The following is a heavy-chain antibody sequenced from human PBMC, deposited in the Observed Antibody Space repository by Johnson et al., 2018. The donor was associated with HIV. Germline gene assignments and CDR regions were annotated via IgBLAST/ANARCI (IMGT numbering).Heavy chain of an antibody. CDR1: GFTFDDYG. V-gene: IGHV3-20*04. CDR2: INWNGGST. Sequence: VQLVESGGGLVQPGGSLRLSCAASGFTFDDYGMTWVRQAPGKGLEWVSGINWNGGSTGYADSVKGRFTISRDNAKNSLLLQMNSLRAEDTAVYYCARESTIGAGLDAFDIWGQGTIVSVSS. CDR3: ARESTIGAGLDAFDI. D-gene: IGHD5-12*01. J-gene: IGHJ3*02.